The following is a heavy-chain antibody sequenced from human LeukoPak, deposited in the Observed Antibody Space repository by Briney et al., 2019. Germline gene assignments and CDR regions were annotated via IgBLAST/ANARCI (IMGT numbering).Heavy chain of an antibody. Sequence: ASLKVSCKASGYTFTGYYMHWVRQAPGQGLEWMGWINPNSGGTNYAQKFQGRVTMTRDTSISTAYMEMSRLRADDTAVYYCAREPTRVAASSLSGYWGQGTLVTVSS. CDR3: AREPTRVAASSLSGY. J-gene: IGHJ4*02. CDR2: INPNSGGT. D-gene: IGHD2-15*01. CDR1: GYTFTGYY. V-gene: IGHV1-2*02.